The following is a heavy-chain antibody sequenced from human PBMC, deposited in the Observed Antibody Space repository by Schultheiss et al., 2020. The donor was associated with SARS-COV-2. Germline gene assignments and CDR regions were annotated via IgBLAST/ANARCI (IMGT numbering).Heavy chain of an antibody. CDR2: IYWDDDK. J-gene: IGHJ4*02. CDR3: ARTIKRITMIVEADY. CDR1: GFSLSTSGVG. V-gene: IGHV2-5*02. D-gene: IGHD3-22*01. Sequence: SGPTLVKPTQTLTLTCTFSGFSLSTSGVGVGWIRQPPGKALEWLALIYWDDDKRYSPSLKSRLTITKDTSKNQVVLTMTNMDPVDTATYYCARTIKRITMIVEADYWGQGTLVTVSS.